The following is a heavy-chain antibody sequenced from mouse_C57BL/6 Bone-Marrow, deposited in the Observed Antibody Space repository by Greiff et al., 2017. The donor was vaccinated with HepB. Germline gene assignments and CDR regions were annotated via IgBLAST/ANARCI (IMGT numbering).Heavy chain of an antibody. Sequence: EVQLQQSGPVLVKPGASVKMSCKASGYTFTDYYMNWVKQSHGKSLEWIGVINPYNGGTSYNQKFKGKATLTVDKSSSTAYMELNSLTSEDSAVYYCAPLWLRAMDYWGQGTSVTVSS. CDR2: INPYNGGT. J-gene: IGHJ4*01. CDR3: APLWLRAMDY. V-gene: IGHV1-19*01. CDR1: GYTFTDYY. D-gene: IGHD2-2*01.